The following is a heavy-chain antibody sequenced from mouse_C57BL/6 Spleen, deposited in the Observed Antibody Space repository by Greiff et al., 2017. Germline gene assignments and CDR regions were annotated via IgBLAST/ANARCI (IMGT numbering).Heavy chain of an antibody. CDR1: GFTFSDYG. CDR2: ISSGSSTI. Sequence: EVQLQQSGGGLVKPGGSLKLSCAASGFTFSDYGMHWVRQAPEKGLEWVAYISSGSSTIYYADTVKGRFTISRDNAKNTLFLQMTSLRSEDTAMYYCARGYYYGSSPWFAYWGQGTLVTVSA. V-gene: IGHV5-17*01. CDR3: ARGYYYGSSPWFAY. J-gene: IGHJ3*01. D-gene: IGHD1-1*01.